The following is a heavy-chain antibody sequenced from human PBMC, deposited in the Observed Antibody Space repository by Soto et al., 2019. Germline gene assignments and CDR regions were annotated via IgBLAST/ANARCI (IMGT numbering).Heavy chain of an antibody. V-gene: IGHV1-24*01. CDR2: FDPEDGET. D-gene: IGHD6-19*01. CDR3: ATADIAVALFDY. Sequence: ASVKVSCQVSGYTLTELSMHWVRQAPGKGLEWMGGFDPEDGETIYAQKFQGRVTMTEDTSTDTACMELSSLRSEDTAVYYCATADIAVALFDYWGQGTLVTVSS. CDR1: GYTLTELS. J-gene: IGHJ4*02.